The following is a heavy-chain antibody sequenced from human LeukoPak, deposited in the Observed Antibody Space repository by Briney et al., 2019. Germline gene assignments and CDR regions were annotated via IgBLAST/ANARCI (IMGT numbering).Heavy chain of an antibody. J-gene: IGHJ4*02. CDR3: ARGASGWRMNFDY. Sequence: SETLSLTCTVSGGSISSYYWSWIRQLPGKGLEWIGYIYYSGSTNYNPSLKSRVTISVDTSKNQFSLKLSSVTAADTAVYYCARGASGWRMNFDYWGQGTLVTVSS. V-gene: IGHV4-59*01. CDR1: GGSISSYY. D-gene: IGHD6-19*01. CDR2: IYYSGST.